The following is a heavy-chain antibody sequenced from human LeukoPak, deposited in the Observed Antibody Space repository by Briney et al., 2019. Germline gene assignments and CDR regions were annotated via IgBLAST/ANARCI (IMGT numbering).Heavy chain of an antibody. V-gene: IGHV3-23*01. CDR2: ISGSGGST. J-gene: IGHJ5*02. CDR1: GFTFSSYA. D-gene: IGHD6-13*01. Sequence: PGGSLRLSCAASGFTFSSYAMSWVRQAPGKGLEWVSAISGSGGSTYYADSVKGRFTISRDNAKNTLYLQTNSLRAEDTAVYYCAKDSRYSSSWYDWFDPWGQGTLVTVSS. CDR3: AKDSRYSSSWYDWFDP.